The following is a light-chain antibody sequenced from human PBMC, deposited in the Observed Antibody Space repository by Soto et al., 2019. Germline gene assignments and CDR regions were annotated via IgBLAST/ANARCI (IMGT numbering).Light chain of an antibody. J-gene: IGKJ1*01. Sequence: EIVLTQSPATLSLSPVERATLSCMASQSISSYLAWYQQKPGQAPSLLIFGASNRATGIPDRFSGSGSGTDFNFTIGRLEPEDFAMYYCQQYSDSPPTFGQGTKVDIK. CDR3: QQYSDSPPT. CDR1: QSISSY. CDR2: GAS. V-gene: IGKV3-20*01.